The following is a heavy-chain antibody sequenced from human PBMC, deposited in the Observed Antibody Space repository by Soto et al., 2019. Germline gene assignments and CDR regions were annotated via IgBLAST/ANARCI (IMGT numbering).Heavy chain of an antibody. D-gene: IGHD5-12*01. CDR3: ARGVRQVATTFYFDY. J-gene: IGHJ4*02. V-gene: IGHV1-69*13. CDR2: IIPIFGTA. CDR1: GGTFSSYA. Sequence: SVKVSCKASGGTFSSYAISWVRQAPGQGLEWMGGIIPIFGTANYAQKFQGRVTITADESTSTAYMELSSLRSEDTAVYYCARGVRQVATTFYFDYWGQGTLVTVSS.